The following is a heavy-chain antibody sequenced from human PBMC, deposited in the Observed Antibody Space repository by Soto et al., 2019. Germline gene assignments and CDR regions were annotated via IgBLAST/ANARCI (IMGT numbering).Heavy chain of an antibody. CDR2: IDASDSSA. D-gene: IGHD3-22*01. CDR1: GYTFTSYW. CDR3: ARHELRMDWSPRHDRLHP. J-gene: IGHJ5*02. V-gene: IGHV5-10-1*01. Sequence: PGESLKISCKGSGYTFTSYWISWVRQMPWKGLEWMGRIDASDSSANYSPSFQGHVTISADESISAAYLQWSSLKASDTAMYYCARHELRMDWSPRHDRLHPWGQGTLVTVFS.